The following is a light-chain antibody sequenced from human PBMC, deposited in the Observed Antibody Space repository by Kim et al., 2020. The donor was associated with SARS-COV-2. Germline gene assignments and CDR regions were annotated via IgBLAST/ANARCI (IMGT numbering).Light chain of an antibody. CDR1: QSVSSSY. V-gene: IGKV3-20*01. CDR3: QQYGSSPPWT. J-gene: IGKJ1*01. Sequence: PGERVTLSCRASQSVSSSYLAWYQQKPGQAPRLLIYGASSRATGIPDRFSGSGSGTDFTLTISRLEPEDFAVYYCQQYGSSPPWTFGQGTKVDIK. CDR2: GAS.